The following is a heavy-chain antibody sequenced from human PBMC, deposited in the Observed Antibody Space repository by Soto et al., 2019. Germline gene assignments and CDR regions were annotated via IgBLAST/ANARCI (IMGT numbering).Heavy chain of an antibody. V-gene: IGHV1-69*12. CDR1: GVTFSTHE. Sequence: QVQLVQSGAEVKKPGSSVKVSCKASGVTFSTHEISWVRQAPGQGLEWMGGIIPVFDTVEYAQRFQGRVTITADESSSAAYMELSGRATADTSMYYCVRDQFRPGSGPYEVTGWDYWGQGTLVTVSS. CDR2: IIPVFDTV. D-gene: IGHD3-10*01. J-gene: IGHJ4*02. CDR3: VRDQFRPGSGPYEVTGWDY.